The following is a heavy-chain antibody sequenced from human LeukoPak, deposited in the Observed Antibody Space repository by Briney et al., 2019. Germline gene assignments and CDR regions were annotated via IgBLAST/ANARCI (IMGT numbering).Heavy chain of an antibody. Sequence: GGSLKLSCVASGFTFRGSAVHGVRQSSGEGLEWVGHIDKKDNLYATSYAESVKGRFTISRDDSKDTAFLHMDSLKTEDTALYYCTRDRGTYNWFDPWGQGTLVTVSS. J-gene: IGHJ5*02. CDR2: IDKKDNLYAT. D-gene: IGHD2-15*01. CDR3: TRDRGTYNWFDP. CDR1: GFTFRGSA. V-gene: IGHV3-73*01.